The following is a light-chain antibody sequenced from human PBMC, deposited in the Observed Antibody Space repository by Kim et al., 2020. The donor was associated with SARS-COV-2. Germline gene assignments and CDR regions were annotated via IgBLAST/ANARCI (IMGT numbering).Light chain of an antibody. CDR1: QSVSSN. CDR3: QQYNIWPIT. J-gene: IGKJ5*01. Sequence: VSPGERATLSCRASQSVSSNLAWYQQEPGQAPRLLIYGASTRATGIPARFSGSGSGTEFTLTISSLQSEDFAVYYCQQYNIWPITFGQGTRLEIK. V-gene: IGKV3-15*01. CDR2: GAS.